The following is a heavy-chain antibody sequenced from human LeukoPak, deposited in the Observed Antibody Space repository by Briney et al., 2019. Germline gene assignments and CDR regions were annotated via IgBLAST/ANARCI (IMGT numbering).Heavy chain of an antibody. V-gene: IGHV3-30-3*01. Sequence: GGSLRLSCAASGFTFSSYAMPWVRQAPGKGLEWVAVISYDGSNKYYADSVKGRFTISRDNSKNTLYLQMNSLRAEDTAVYYCARDADYYDSSSYYYVVGAGGIYFDYWGQGTLVTVSS. D-gene: IGHD3-22*01. CDR1: GFTFSSYA. J-gene: IGHJ4*02. CDR2: ISYDGSNK. CDR3: ARDADYYDSSSYYYVVGAGGIYFDY.